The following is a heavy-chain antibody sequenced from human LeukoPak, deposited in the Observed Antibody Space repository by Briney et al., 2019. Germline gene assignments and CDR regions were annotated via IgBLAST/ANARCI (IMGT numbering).Heavy chain of an antibody. CDR3: AKVLLKTRYFDY. D-gene: IGHD2/OR15-2a*01. CDR1: GFTFSSYA. V-gene: IGHV3-23*01. Sequence: GGSLRLSCAASGFTFSSYAMSWVRQAPGKGLEWVSAISSSGGSTYYADSVKGRFTISRDNSKNTLYLQMNSLRAEDTAVYYCAKVLLKTRYFDYWGQGTLATVSS. CDR2: ISSSGGST. J-gene: IGHJ4*02.